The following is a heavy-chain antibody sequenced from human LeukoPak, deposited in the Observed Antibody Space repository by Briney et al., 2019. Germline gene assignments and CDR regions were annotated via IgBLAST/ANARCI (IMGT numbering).Heavy chain of an antibody. CDR2: IYYSGNT. Sequence: SETLSLTCTVSGGSISSYYWSWIRQPPGKGLEWIGYIYYSGNTNYNPSLKSRVTISLDTSKNQFSLKLSSVTAADTAVYYCARAYYDYVWGSYRYIPRLDYWGQGTLVTVSS. J-gene: IGHJ4*02. CDR3: ARAYYDYVWGSYRYIPRLDY. V-gene: IGHV4-59*01. D-gene: IGHD3-16*02. CDR1: GGSISSYY.